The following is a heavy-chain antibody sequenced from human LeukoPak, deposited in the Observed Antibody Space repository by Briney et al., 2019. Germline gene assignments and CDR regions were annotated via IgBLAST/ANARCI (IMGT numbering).Heavy chain of an antibody. CDR3: ARGTFYSDSSSSYSPFNR. CDR2: IKQDGSEK. Sequence: GGSLRLSCAASGFTFSNFWMSWVRQAPGKGLEWVADIKQDGSEKYYVDSVTGRFTIPIDKDKNSLSVHMNSQRAENTAIYYCARGTFYSDSSSSYSPFNRWGQGTLVTVSS. D-gene: IGHD3-22*01. J-gene: IGHJ5*02. CDR1: GFTFSNFW. V-gene: IGHV3-7*03.